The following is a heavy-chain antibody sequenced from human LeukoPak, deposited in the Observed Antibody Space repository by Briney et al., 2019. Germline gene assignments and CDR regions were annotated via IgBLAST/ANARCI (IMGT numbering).Heavy chain of an antibody. J-gene: IGHJ4*02. D-gene: IGHD2-2*01. V-gene: IGHV1-69*06. CDR1: GGTFSSYA. CDR2: IIPIFGTA. CDR3: ARDSGADIVVVPAASDY. Sequence: SVKVSCKASGGTFSSYAISWVRQAPGQGLEWMGGIIPIFGTANYAQKFQGRVTITADKSTSTAYMDLSSLRSEDTAVYYCARDSGADIVVVPAASDYWGQGTLVTVSS.